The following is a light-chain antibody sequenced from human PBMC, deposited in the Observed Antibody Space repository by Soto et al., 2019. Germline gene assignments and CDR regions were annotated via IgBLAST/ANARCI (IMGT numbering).Light chain of an antibody. CDR1: SSAVGGYNY. Sequence: QSALTQPASVSGSPGQSITISCPGTSSAVGGYNYVSWYQQHPGKAPKLMIYDVSNRPSGVSNRFSGSKSGNTASLTISGLQAEDEADYYCSSYTSSSTRVVFGGGTKLTVL. J-gene: IGLJ2*01. CDR3: SSYTSSSTRVV. V-gene: IGLV2-14*01. CDR2: DVS.